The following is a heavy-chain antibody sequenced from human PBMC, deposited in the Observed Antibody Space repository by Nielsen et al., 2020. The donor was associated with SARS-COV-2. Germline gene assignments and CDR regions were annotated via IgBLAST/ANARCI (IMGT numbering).Heavy chain of an antibody. V-gene: IGHV3-30*18. J-gene: IGHJ3*02. CDR3: AKGLLGHCFSTSCYGTFDI. D-gene: IGHD2-2*01. CDR1: AFTLSSYD. CDR2: ISYDGSYK. Sequence: GESLKISCAASAFTLSSYDMHWVRQAPGKGLEWVAAISYDGSYKYYADSAKGQFTISRDNSKNMLYLQMNSLRPEDTAVYSCAKGLLGHCFSTSCYGTFDIWGQGTMVTVSS.